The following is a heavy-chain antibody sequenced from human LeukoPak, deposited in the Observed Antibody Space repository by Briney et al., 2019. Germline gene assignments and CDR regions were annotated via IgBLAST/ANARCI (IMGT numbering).Heavy chain of an antibody. Sequence: SETLSLTCTVSGGSMSSNYWSWIRQPPGKGLEWIGCMYYSGSTNYNPSLKSRVTISVDTSKNQFFLKSTSVTTADTAVYFCARGRIGGANWGQGTLVTVSS. CDR3: ARGRIGGAN. CDR1: GGSMSSNY. D-gene: IGHD4-23*01. CDR2: MYYSGST. J-gene: IGHJ4*02. V-gene: IGHV4-59*01.